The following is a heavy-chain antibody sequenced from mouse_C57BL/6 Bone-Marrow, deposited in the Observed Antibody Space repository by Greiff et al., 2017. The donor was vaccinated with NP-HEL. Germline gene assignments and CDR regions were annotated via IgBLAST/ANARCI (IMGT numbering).Heavy chain of an antibody. CDR1: GFTFSSYA. V-gene: IGHV5-9-1*02. CDR2: ISSGGDYI. D-gene: IGHD4-1*02. Sequence: EVQGVESGEGLVKPGGSLKLSCAASGFTFSSYAMSWVRQTPEKRLEWVAYISSGGDYIYYADTVKGRFTISRDNARNTLYLQMSSLKSEDTAMYYCTRERIKWDLYYAMDYWGQGTSVTVSS. J-gene: IGHJ4*01. CDR3: TRERIKWDLYYAMDY.